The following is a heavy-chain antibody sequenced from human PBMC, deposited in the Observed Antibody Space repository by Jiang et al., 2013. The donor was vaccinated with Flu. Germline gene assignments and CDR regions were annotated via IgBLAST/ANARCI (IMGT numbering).Heavy chain of an antibody. CDR2: INTKTGDP. Sequence: SGSELKKPGASVKVSCKASAYSFTKYALTWVRQAPGQGLEWMGWINTKTGDPTYAQAFTGRFVFSSDTSVSTAYLHISGLKAEDTAVYYCAREGYYFDTTGSPRSHGLDVWGQGTAVTVSS. CDR3: AREGYYFDTTGSPRSHGLDV. CDR1: AYSFTKYA. V-gene: IGHV7-4-1*02. J-gene: IGHJ6*02. D-gene: IGHD3-22*01.